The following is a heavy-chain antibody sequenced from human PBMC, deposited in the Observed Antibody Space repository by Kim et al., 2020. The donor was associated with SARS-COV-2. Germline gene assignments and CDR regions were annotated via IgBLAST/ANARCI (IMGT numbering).Heavy chain of an antibody. J-gene: IGHJ4*02. CDR2: IYPGDSDT. V-gene: IGHV5-51*01. Sequence: GESLKISCKGSGYSFTSYWIGWVRQMPGKGLEWMGIIYPGDSDTRYSPSFQGQVTIPADKSISTAYLQWSSLKASDTAMYYCATRGGYYDSSGYYRGFDYWGQGTLVTVSS. D-gene: IGHD3-22*01. CDR1: GYSFTSYW. CDR3: ATRGGYYDSSGYYRGFDY.